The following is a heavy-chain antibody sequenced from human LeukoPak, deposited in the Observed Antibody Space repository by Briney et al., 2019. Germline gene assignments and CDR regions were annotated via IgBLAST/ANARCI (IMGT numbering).Heavy chain of an antibody. CDR2: ISPSSSTI. J-gene: IGHJ4*02. V-gene: IGHV3-48*01. CDR1: GFTLSSYG. D-gene: IGHD6-19*01. CDR3: AREHTPYGSGCTAAY. Sequence: PGGSLRLSCAASGFTLSSYGMNWVRQAPGKGLEWVSYISPSSSTIYYADSGKGRFTVSRDNAKNSLYLQMNSLRAEDTAVYYCAREHTPYGSGCTAAYWGQGTLVTVSS.